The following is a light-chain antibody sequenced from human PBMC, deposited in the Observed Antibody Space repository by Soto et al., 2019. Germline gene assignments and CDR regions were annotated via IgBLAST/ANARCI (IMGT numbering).Light chain of an antibody. J-gene: IGKJ1*01. V-gene: IGKV1-17*01. CDR2: AAS. Sequence: DIQMTQSPSSLSASVGDRVTITCRASQGIRNDLSWYQQKPREAPKRLIYAASSLHSGVPSRFSGSASGTEFTLTISSLQPEDFATYYCQQYNSYSEAFGQGTKV. CDR1: QGIRND. CDR3: QQYNSYSEA.